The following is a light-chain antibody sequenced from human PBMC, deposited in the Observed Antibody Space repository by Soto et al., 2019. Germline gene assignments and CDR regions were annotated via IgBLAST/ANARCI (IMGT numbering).Light chain of an antibody. CDR1: QSVSSSY. Sequence: EIVLTQSPGTLSLYPGERATLSCRASQSVSSSYLAWYQQKPGQAPRVLIHGASSRATGIPDWFSGSGSGTDFTLTISRLVPEDFAVYFCQQYGNPPPNAFGQGTKVEIK. V-gene: IGKV3-20*01. J-gene: IGKJ2*01. CDR3: QQYGNPPPNA. CDR2: GAS.